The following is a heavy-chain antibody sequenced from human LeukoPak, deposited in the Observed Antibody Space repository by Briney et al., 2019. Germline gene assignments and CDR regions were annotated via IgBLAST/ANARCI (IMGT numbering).Heavy chain of an antibody. J-gene: IGHJ4*02. D-gene: IGHD5-18*01. CDR2: INSDGSRT. CDR1: GLTFSSYW. CDR3: ARVYGYSYGYGY. V-gene: IGHV3-74*01. Sequence: GGSLRLSCAASGLTFSSYWMHWVRQAPGKGLVWVSRINSDGSRTTYADSVKGRFTISRDNAKNSLYLQMNSLRAEDTAVYYCARVYGYSYGYGYWGQGTLVTVSS.